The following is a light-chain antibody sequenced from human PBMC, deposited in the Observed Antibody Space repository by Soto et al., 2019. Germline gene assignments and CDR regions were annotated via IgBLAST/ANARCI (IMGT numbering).Light chain of an antibody. CDR1: QSVGNNY. CDR3: QQYGHSPLT. Sequence: EIVLTQSPDTLSLSPGEGATLSCRASQSVGNNYLAWYQKKPGQAPRLLIYGASFRPTGIPDRFSGSGSGTAFTFTISRLEPEDFAVYYCQQYGHSPLTFGGGTKVETK. J-gene: IGKJ4*01. V-gene: IGKV3-20*01. CDR2: GAS.